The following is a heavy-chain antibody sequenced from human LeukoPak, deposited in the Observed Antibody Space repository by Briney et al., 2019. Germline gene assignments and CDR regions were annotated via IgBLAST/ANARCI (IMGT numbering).Heavy chain of an antibody. CDR3: GPRKDSRSNAYDY. V-gene: IGHV3-23*01. CDR2: ISDGGRTT. D-gene: IGHD1-14*01. J-gene: IGHJ4*02. CDR1: GIAFSNYA. Sequence: GGSLRLSCTASGIAFSNYAMSWVRQAPGKGLGWVSAISDGGRTTYYADSVKGRFTISRDNSENTLYLQMNSLRAEDTAVYYCGPRKDSRSNAYDYWGQGTLVTVSA.